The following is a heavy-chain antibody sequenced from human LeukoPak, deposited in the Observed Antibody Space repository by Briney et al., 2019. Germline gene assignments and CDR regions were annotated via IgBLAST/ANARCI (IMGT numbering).Heavy chain of an antibody. V-gene: IGHV3-23*01. CDR2: IGGSGGST. CDR3: AKGVVPYYYYAMDV. Sequence: GGSLRLSCAASGFTFSSFAMSWVRQAPGKGLEWVSVIGGSGGSTYYADSVKGRFTISRDSSKNTVYLQMNSLRAEDTAVYYCAKGVVPYYYYAMDVWGQGTTVTVSS. D-gene: IGHD2-15*01. CDR1: GFTFSSFA. J-gene: IGHJ6*02.